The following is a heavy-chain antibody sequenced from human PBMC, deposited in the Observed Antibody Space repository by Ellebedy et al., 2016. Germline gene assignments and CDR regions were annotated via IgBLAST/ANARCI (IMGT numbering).Heavy chain of an antibody. Sequence: GGSLRLXXTASGLNLTTFFMSWVRQAPGKGLEWVSTISAGSDTTRLADSVKGRFTISRDSSKNSVYLRMNNLRVEDTAVYYCRQGHYADLWGQGTLVTVSS. J-gene: IGHJ4*02. CDR3: RQGHYADL. V-gene: IGHV3-23*01. CDR2: ISAGSDTT. CDR1: GLNLTTFF. D-gene: IGHD4-17*01.